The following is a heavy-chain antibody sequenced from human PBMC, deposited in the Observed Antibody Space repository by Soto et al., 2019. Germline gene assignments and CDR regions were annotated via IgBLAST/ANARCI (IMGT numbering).Heavy chain of an antibody. CDR1: GFTFSNAW. D-gene: IGHD6-13*01. J-gene: IGHJ5*02. Sequence: NPGGSLRLSCAASGFTFSNAWMSWVRQAPGKGLEWVGRIKSKTDGGTTDYAAPVKGRFTISRDDSKNTLYLQMNSLKTEDTAVYYCTTEAAAPYNWFDPWGQGTLVTVSS. CDR3: TTEAAAPYNWFDP. V-gene: IGHV3-15*01. CDR2: IKSKTDGGTT.